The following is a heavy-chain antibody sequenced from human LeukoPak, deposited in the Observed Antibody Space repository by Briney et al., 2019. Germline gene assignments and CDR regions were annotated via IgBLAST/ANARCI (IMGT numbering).Heavy chain of an antibody. J-gene: IGHJ4*02. D-gene: IGHD6-19*01. CDR2: VSTDGDT. Sequence: GGSLRLSCAASGFTFSRYAMSWVRQAPGKGLEWVSSVSTDGDTYYTDSVKGRFTISRDVSWNTLLLQMISLRAEDTALYYCARSRSGTVAGTSDYWGQGTLVIVSS. V-gene: IGHV3-23*01. CDR1: GFTFSRYA. CDR3: ARSRSGTVAGTSDY.